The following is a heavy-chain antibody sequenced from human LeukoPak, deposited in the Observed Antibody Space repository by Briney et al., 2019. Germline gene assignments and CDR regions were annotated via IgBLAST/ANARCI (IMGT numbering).Heavy chain of an antibody. CDR1: VFTMSTYW. D-gene: IGHD1-26*01. V-gene: IGHV3-7*01. CDR2: IKQDGTEK. CDR3: AREMGLSDAFDF. Sequence: GGSLRLSCGASVFTMSTYWMSWVRQAPGKGLEWVANIKQDGTEKYYVDSVKGRFTISRDNAKNSVYLQMSSLSVEDTAVYYCAREMGLSDAFDFWGQGTMVTVSS. J-gene: IGHJ3*01.